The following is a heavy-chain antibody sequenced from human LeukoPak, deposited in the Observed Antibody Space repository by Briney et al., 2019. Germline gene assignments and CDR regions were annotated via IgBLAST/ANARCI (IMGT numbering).Heavy chain of an antibody. J-gene: IGHJ4*02. CDR1: GFTFSSYA. CDR3: AKDGTYYYGAGNFDY. V-gene: IGHV3-23*01. D-gene: IGHD3-10*01. CDR2: ISGSGGST. Sequence: GGSLRLSCAASGFTFSSYAMSWVRQAPGKGLEWVSAISGSGGSTYYADSVKGRFTISRDNSKNTLYLQMNSLRAEDTAVYYCAKDGTYYYGAGNFDYWGQGTLVTVSS.